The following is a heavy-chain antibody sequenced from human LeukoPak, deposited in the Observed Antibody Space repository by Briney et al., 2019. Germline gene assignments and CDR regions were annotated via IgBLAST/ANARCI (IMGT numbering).Heavy chain of an antibody. CDR3: AGASGSYFGYYYMDV. J-gene: IGHJ6*03. Sequence: GGSLRLSCAASGFTFSSYSMNWVRQAPGKGLEWVPYISSSSSTIYYADSVKGRFTISRDNAKNSLYLQMNSLRAEDTAVYYCAGASGSYFGYYYMDVWGKGTTVTVSS. V-gene: IGHV3-48*01. CDR1: GFTFSSYS. D-gene: IGHD1-26*01. CDR2: ISSSSSTI.